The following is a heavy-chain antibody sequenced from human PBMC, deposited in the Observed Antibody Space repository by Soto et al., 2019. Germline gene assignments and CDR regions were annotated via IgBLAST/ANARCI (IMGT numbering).Heavy chain of an antibody. D-gene: IGHD4-17*01. J-gene: IGHJ4*02. V-gene: IGHV1-69*04. Sequence: SVKVSCKASGYTFTSYAMHWVRQAPGQGLEWMGRIIPILGIANYAQKFQGRVTITADKSTSTAYMELSSLRSEDTAVYYCARRNDYGGRTFDYWGRGTLVTVSS. CDR3: ARRNDYGGRTFDY. CDR2: IIPILGIA. CDR1: GYTFTSYA.